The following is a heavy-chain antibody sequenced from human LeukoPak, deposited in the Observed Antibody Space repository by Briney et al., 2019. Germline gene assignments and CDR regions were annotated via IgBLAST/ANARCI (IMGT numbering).Heavy chain of an antibody. CDR1: GDIVSSNSGA. V-gene: IGHV6-1*01. CDR3: AGVGVVSSQTFDY. J-gene: IGHJ4*02. D-gene: IGHD2-15*01. Sequence: SQTLSLTCAISGDIVSSNSGAWNWLRQSPSRGLEWLGRTYYRSNLYNDYAVSVKGRLTINPDTSKNQFSLQLNSVTPEDTAVYYCAGVGVVSSQTFDYWGQGALVTVSS. CDR2: TYYRSNLYN.